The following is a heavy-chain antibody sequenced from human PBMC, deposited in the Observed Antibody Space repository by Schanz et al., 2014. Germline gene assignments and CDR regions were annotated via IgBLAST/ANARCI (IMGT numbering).Heavy chain of an antibody. CDR3: ARGLIAAAGGAFDY. J-gene: IGHJ4*02. CDR2: FDAHDGRA. Sequence: EVQLVESGGGLVQPGGSLRLSCAASGFSFGTYAMSWVRQAPGKGLEWVSGFDAHDGRAYYADSAKGRFTISRDNSKSTLYVEMNSLRVEDTAVYYCARGLIAAAGGAFDYWGQGTLVAVSA. CDR1: GFSFGTYA. V-gene: IGHV3-23*04. D-gene: IGHD6-13*01.